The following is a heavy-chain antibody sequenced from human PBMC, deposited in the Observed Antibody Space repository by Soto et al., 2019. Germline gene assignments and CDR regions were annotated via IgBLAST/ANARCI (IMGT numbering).Heavy chain of an antibody. CDR2: IRDSDSGGST. D-gene: IGHD2-21*01. Sequence: EVQLLESGGGLVQPGGSLRLSCAASGFTFSNSAMTWVRQAPAKGLEWVSTIRDSDSGGSTFYADSVKGRFTISRDDSKNTLYLQRSSLRAEDTAMYYCAKVRVGIDVDFDYWGQGALVTVSS. CDR1: GFTFSNSA. CDR3: AKVRVGIDVDFDY. V-gene: IGHV3-23*01. J-gene: IGHJ4*02.